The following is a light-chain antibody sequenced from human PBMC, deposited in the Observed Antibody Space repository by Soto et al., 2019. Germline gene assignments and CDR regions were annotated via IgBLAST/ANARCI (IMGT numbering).Light chain of an antibody. Sequence: DIVMTQSPDSLAVSLGERATINCMSSQSLLYSANKKNYVAWYQQKPGQAPKLLIYWASTRESGVPDRFSGSGSGTDFTHTTSSLQAEDVAVYYCQQYFTNPLTFGPGNKVDIK. CDR1: QSLLYSANKKNY. CDR2: WAS. J-gene: IGKJ3*01. CDR3: QQYFTNPLT. V-gene: IGKV4-1*01.